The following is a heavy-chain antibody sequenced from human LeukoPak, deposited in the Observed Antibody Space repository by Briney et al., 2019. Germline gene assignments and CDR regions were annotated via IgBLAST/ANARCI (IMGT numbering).Heavy chain of an antibody. Sequence: SGTLSLTCAVYGGSFSGYYWSWIRQPPGKGLEWIGEINHSGSTNYNPSLKSRVTISVDTSKNQFSLKLSSVTAADTAVYYCARGGYYDFWSGFRGFDYWGQGTLVTVSS. V-gene: IGHV4-34*01. CDR2: INHSGST. D-gene: IGHD3-3*01. CDR3: ARGGYYDFWSGFRGFDY. CDR1: GGSFSGYY. J-gene: IGHJ4*02.